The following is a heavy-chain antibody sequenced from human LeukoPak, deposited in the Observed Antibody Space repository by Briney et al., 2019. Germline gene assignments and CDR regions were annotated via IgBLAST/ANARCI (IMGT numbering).Heavy chain of an antibody. CDR1: GFSVSSYG. D-gene: IGHD6-19*01. Sequence: PGGSLRLSCAASGFSVSSYGMSWVRQAPGKGLEWLSAITGSDDVTYHADSVKGRFTISRDRSKNTLYLEMNGLRAEDTAVYHCAKSRSVADAFDIWGRGAMVTVSS. CDR3: AKSRSVADAFDI. J-gene: IGHJ3*02. CDR2: ITGSDDVT. V-gene: IGHV3-23*01.